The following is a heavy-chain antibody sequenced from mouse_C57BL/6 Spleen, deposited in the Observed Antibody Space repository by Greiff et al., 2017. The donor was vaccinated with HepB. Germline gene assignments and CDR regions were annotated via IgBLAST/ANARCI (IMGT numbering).Heavy chain of an antibody. D-gene: IGHD3-2*02. CDR1: GYAFSSSW. CDR3: ARAGTAQAFDY. J-gene: IGHJ2*01. CDR2: IYPGDGDT. V-gene: IGHV1-82*01. Sequence: VKLQESGPELVKPGASVKISCKASGYAFSSSWMNWVKQRPGKGLEWIGRIYPGDGDTNYNGKFKGKATLTADKSSSTAYMQLSSLTSEDSAVYFCARAGTAQAFDYWGQGTTLTVSS.